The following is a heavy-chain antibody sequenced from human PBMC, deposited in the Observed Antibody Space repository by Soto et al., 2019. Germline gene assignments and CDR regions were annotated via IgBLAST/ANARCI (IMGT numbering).Heavy chain of an antibody. CDR2: INAGNGNT. V-gene: IGHV1-3*01. CDR3: AIGTDGSSWPTNFDY. J-gene: IGHJ4*02. Sequence: ASVKVSCKASGYTFTSYAMHWVRQAPGQRLEWMGWINAGNGNTKYSQKFQGRVTISRDTSKNTLYLQMNSLTAEDTAVYYCAIGTDGSSWPTNFDYWGQGTLVTVSS. D-gene: IGHD6-13*01. CDR1: GYTFTSYA.